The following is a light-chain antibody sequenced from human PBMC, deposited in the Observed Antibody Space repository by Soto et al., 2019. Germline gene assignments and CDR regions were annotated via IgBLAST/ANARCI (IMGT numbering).Light chain of an antibody. Sequence: DIQMTQSPSSVSASVGDRVTITCRASQGIRGWFAWFQQKPWEASKLLIYGAFSLHSWCPSGFSGSGSGTDFTLTITSLQPEDSATYYCHQANTFPWTFGEGNKV. CDR1: QGIRGW. CDR3: HQANTFPWT. CDR2: GAF. V-gene: IGKV1D-12*01. J-gene: IGKJ1*01.